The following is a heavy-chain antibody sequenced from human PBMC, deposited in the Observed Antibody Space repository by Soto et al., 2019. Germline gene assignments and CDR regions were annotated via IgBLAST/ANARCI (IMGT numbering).Heavy chain of an antibody. CDR2: IIPIFGTA. D-gene: IGHD3-10*01. V-gene: IGHV1-69*13. J-gene: IGHJ4*02. CDR1: GGTFSSYA. CDR3: ASPRGTLYYCSGSYVFDY. Sequence: SVKVSCKASGGTFSSYAISWVRQAPGQGLEWMGGIIPIFGTANYAQKFQGRVTITADESTSTAYMELSSLRSEDTAVYYCASPRGTLYYCSGSYVFDYWGQGTLVTVSS.